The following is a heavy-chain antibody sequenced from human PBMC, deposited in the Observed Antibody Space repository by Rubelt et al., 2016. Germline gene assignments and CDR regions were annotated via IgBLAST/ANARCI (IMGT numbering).Heavy chain of an antibody. D-gene: IGHD6-13*01. J-gene: IGHJ5*02. CDR2: TYYSGST. CDR1: GGSISSSSYY. CDR3: AKRRAAAGTDWFDP. Sequence: QLQLQESGPGLVKPSETLSLTCTVSGGSISSSSYYWGWIRQPPGKGLEWIGSTYYSGSTYYNPSLKSRVTISVDTSKNQFSLKLSLVTAADTAVYYCAKRRAAAGTDWFDPWGQGTLVTVSS. V-gene: IGHV4-39*01.